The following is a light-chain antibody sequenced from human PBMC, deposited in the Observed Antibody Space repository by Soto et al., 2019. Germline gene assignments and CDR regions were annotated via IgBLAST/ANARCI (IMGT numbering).Light chain of an antibody. Sequence: DIQMTQSPSTLSGSVGDRVTITCRASQTISSWLAWYQQKPGKAPKLLIYRASSINSGIPSRFSGSGSGTEFTLTISRLQPDDFAAYYCQQYGSYSVGFGQGTKV. CDR2: RAS. CDR1: QTISSW. V-gene: IGKV1-5*03. CDR3: QQYGSYSVG. J-gene: IGKJ1*01.